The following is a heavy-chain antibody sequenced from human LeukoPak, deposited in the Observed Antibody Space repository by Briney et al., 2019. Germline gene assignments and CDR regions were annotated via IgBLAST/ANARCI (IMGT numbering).Heavy chain of an antibody. J-gene: IGHJ4*02. CDR3: AKGPRQQLVTRFDN. CDR2: ISASGGST. V-gene: IGHV3-23*01. D-gene: IGHD6-13*01. CDR1: GFTFSTHA. Sequence: GGSLRLSCAASGFTFSTHAMSWVRQAPGKGLEWVSDISASGGSTYYADSVKGRFTVSRDNSKNTLYLQMSSLRADDMAVYYCAKGPRQQLVTRFDNWGQGTLVTVSS.